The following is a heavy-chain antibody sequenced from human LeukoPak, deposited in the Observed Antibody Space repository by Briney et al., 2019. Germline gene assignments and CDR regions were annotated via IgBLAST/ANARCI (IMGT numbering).Heavy chain of an antibody. D-gene: IGHD6-19*01. CDR3: AKAVGRTIAVAHNFDY. J-gene: IGHJ4*02. Sequence: QTGGSLRLSCAASGFTFSSYAMHWVRQAPGKGLEWVGRIRNKVNSYTTEYAASVKGRFTISRDDSKNSVFLHMNSLKTEDTAVYYCAKAVGRTIAVAHNFDYWGQGTLVTVSS. CDR2: IRNKVNSYTT. V-gene: IGHV3-72*01. CDR1: GFTFSSYA.